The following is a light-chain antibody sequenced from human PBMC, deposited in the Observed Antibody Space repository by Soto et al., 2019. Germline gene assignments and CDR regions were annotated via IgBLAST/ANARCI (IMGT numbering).Light chain of an antibody. J-gene: IGLJ1*01. CDR1: SSDVGGYNY. CDR2: AVS. V-gene: IGLV2-14*01. CDR3: SSYTSSSAYV. Sequence: QSVLTQPASVSGSPGQSITISCTGTSSDVGGYNYVSWYQQHPDKAPKLMIYAVSNRPSGVSNRFSGSQSGNTASLTISGRQAESEADYYCSSYTSSSAYVFGPGTKLTVL.